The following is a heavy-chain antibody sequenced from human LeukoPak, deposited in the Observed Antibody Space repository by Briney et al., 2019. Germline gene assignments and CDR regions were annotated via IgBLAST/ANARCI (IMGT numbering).Heavy chain of an antibody. J-gene: IGHJ4*02. Sequence: PGGSLRLSCAASGLTFSSYWMSWVRQAPGKGLEWMANIKQDGSEKYYVDSVKGRFTISRDNAKNSLYLQMNSLRAEDTAVYYCARGLGGYGHFDYWGQGTLVTVSS. V-gene: IGHV3-7*01. CDR3: ARGLGGYGHFDY. CDR1: GLTFSSYW. CDR2: IKQDGSEK. D-gene: IGHD5-12*01.